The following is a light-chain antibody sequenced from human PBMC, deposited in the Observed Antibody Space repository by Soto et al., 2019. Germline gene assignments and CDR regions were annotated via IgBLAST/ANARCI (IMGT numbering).Light chain of an antibody. CDR3: QQSDSIPT. V-gene: IGKV1-39*01. J-gene: IGKJ4*01. CDR2: DAS. Sequence: DIQMTQSPPSLSASVGDTVNITCRASRSISTFLNWYQHKPGTAPNLLIYDASKLQSGVPSGFSGSASATDFTLTIGSLQPEDVATYYCQQSDSIPTFGGGTKVEI. CDR1: RSISTF.